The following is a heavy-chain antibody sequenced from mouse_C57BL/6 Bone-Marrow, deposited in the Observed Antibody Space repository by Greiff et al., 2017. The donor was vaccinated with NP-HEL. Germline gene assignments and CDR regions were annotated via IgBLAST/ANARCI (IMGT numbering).Heavy chain of an antibody. D-gene: IGHD2-4*01. CDR2: IDPNSGGT. Sequence: QVQLQQSGAELVKPGASVKLSCKASGYTFTSYWMHWVKQRPGRGLEWIGRIDPNSGGTKYNEKFKSKATLTVDKPSSTAYMQLSSLTSEDSAVYYCARSRGYYDYVLYYAMDYWGQGTSVTVSS. V-gene: IGHV1-72*01. CDR1: GYTFTSYW. J-gene: IGHJ4*01. CDR3: ARSRGYYDYVLYYAMDY.